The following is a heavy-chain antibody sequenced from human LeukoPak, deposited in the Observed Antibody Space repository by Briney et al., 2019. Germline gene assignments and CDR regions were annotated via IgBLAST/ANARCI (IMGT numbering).Heavy chain of an antibody. V-gene: IGHV3-23*01. CDR1: GFTFTSYG. CDR3: AKGAVAPGME. CDR2: ISVNGGST. D-gene: IGHD1-14*01. Sequence: GGSLRLSCAASGFTFTSYGMSWVRQAPGKGLEWVSVISVNGGSTYYADPVKGRFTISRDNSKNTLYLQMDSLTAEDTAVYYCAKGAVAPGMEGGQGILVTVSS. J-gene: IGHJ4*02.